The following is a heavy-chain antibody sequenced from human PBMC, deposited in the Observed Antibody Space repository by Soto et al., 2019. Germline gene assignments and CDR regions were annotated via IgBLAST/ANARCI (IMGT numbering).Heavy chain of an antibody. CDR2: IYYSGST. Sequence: SETLSLTCTVSGGSISSYYWSWIRQPPGKGLEWIGYIYYSGSTNYNPSLKSRVTISVDTSKNQFSLKLSSVTAADTAVYYCARGRRYCSGGSCYLNWFDPWGQGTLVTVS. V-gene: IGHV4-59*01. CDR1: GGSISSYY. CDR3: ARGRRYCSGGSCYLNWFDP. J-gene: IGHJ5*02. D-gene: IGHD2-15*01.